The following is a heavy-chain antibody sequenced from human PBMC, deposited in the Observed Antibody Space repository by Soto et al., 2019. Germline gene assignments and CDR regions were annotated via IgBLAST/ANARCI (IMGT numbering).Heavy chain of an antibody. CDR2: IIPIFGTA. CDR1: GGTFSSYA. Sequence: QVQLVQSGAEVKKPGSSVKVSCKASGGTFSSYAISWVRQAPGQGLEWMGGIIPIFGTANYAQKFQGRVTITADESTITAYMERSSLRSEDTSVYYCAREDIVLVPAAVPLNYGMDVWGQGTTVTVSS. V-gene: IGHV1-69*12. CDR3: AREDIVLVPAAVPLNYGMDV. D-gene: IGHD2-2*02. J-gene: IGHJ6*02.